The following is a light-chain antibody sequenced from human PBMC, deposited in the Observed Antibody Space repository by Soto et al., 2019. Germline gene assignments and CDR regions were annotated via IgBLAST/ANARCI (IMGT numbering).Light chain of an antibody. V-gene: IGKV3-11*01. J-gene: IGKJ4*01. CDR3: QQRSNWPLP. CDR1: QSVSSY. CDR2: DAS. Sequence: EIVLTQSPATLPLSPGERATLSCRASQSVSSYLAWYQQKPGQARRLLIYDASNRATGIPARFSRSGSGTDFTLTISSLEPEDFAVYYCQQRSNWPLPFGGGTKVEIK.